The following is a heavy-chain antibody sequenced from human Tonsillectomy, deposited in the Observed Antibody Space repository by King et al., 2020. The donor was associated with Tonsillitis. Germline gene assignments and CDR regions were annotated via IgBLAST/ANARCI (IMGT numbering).Heavy chain of an antibody. CDR3: AKESPYSGNYRFYYFDY. CDR1: GFTFSTYA. V-gene: IGHV3-23*04. Sequence: VQLVESGGGLVQPGGSLRLSCEASGFTFSTYAMSWVRQAPGKGPGWVSAISGRDTRTFYADSVKGRFTISRDDSKNTVSLQMSSLGAEDTAVYYCAKESPYSGNYRFYYFDYWGQGTLVTVSS. J-gene: IGHJ4*02. CDR2: ISGRDTRT. D-gene: IGHD1-26*01.